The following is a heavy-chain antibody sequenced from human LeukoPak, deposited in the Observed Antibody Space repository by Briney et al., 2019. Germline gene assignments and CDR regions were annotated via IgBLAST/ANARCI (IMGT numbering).Heavy chain of an antibody. CDR2: ISSSGSTK. D-gene: IGHD2-15*01. CDR3: AVEGYCSGGSCYTNWFDP. Sequence: GGSLRLSCAASGFTFSSYSMNWVRQAPGKGLEWASYISSSGSTKYYADSVKGRITISRDNAKNSLYLQMNSLRDEDTAVYYCAVEGYCSGGSCYTNWFDPWGQGTLVTVSS. V-gene: IGHV3-48*02. J-gene: IGHJ5*02. CDR1: GFTFSSYS.